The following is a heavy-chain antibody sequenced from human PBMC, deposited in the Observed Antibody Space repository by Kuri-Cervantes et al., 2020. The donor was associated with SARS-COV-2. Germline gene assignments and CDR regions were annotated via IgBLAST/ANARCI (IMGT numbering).Heavy chain of an antibody. J-gene: IGHJ4*02. CDR3: AREGVIAAESFNY. D-gene: IGHD6-13*01. Sequence: GSLRLSCTVSGGSISSSSYYWGWIRQPPGKGLEWIGSIYYSGSTYYNPSLKSRVTISVDTSKNHFSLKLSSVTAADTAVYYCAREGVIAAESFNYWGQGTLVTVSS. CDR2: IYYSGST. CDR1: GGSISSSSYY. V-gene: IGHV4-39*02.